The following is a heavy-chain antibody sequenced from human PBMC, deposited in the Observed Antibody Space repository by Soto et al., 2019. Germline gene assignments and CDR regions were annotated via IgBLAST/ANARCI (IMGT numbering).Heavy chain of an antibody. J-gene: IGHJ6*02. CDR3: ARGGRRSPGMDV. CDR1: GGSISSGGYY. CDR2: IYYSGST. Sequence: QVQLQESGPGLVKPSQTLSLTCTVSGGSISSGGYYWSWIRQHPGKGLEWIGYIYYSGSTYSNPSLKSRVTISVDTSKNQFSLKLSSVTAADTAVYYGARGGRRSPGMDVWGQGTTVTVSS. V-gene: IGHV4-31*03.